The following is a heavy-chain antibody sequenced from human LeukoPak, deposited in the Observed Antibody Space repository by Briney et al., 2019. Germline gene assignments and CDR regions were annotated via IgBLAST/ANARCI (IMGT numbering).Heavy chain of an antibody. V-gene: IGHV4-34*01. J-gene: IGHJ4*02. Sequence: SETLSLTCAVYGGSFSGYYWSWIRQPPGKGLEWIGEINHSGSTNYNPSLKSRVTISVDTSKNQFSPKLSSVTAADTAVYYCARVARAVAGPFFFDYWGQGTLVTVSS. D-gene: IGHD6-19*01. CDR3: ARVARAVAGPFFFDY. CDR2: INHSGST. CDR1: GGSFSGYY.